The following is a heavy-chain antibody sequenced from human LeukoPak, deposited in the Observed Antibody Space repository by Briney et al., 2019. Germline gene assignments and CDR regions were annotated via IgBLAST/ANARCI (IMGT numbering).Heavy chain of an antibody. D-gene: IGHD1-26*01. Sequence: QPSETLSLTCTVSGGSISSSSYYWGWIRQPPGKGLEWIGSIYYSGSTYYNPSLKSRVTISVDTSKNQFSLKLSSVTAADTAVYYCARDKELGGIDYWGQGTLVTVSS. CDR2: IYYSGST. V-gene: IGHV4-39*02. CDR1: GGSISSSSYY. CDR3: ARDKELGGIDY. J-gene: IGHJ4*02.